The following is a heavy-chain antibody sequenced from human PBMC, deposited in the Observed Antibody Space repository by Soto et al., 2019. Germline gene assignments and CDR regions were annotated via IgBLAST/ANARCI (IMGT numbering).Heavy chain of an antibody. D-gene: IGHD3-3*01. Sequence: PGGSLRLSCAASGFTFRSYAMHWVRQAPGKGLEWVAVISYDGSNKYYADSVKGRFTISRDNSKNTLYLQMNSLRAEDTAVYYCAREHDFWSGYYKDWGQGTLVTVSS. CDR3: AREHDFWSGYYKD. J-gene: IGHJ4*02. CDR2: ISYDGSNK. V-gene: IGHV3-30-3*01. CDR1: GFTFRSYA.